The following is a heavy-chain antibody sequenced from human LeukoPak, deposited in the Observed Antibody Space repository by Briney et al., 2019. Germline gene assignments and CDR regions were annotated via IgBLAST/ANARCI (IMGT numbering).Heavy chain of an antibody. J-gene: IGHJ1*01. V-gene: IGHV1-2*02. CDR1: GYTFTGYY. CDR3: ARVLSERGYSGYWSLEH. CDR2: INPNSGGT. Sequence: GASVKVSCKASGYTFTGYYTHWVRQAPGQGLEWMGWINPNSGGTNYAQKFQGRVTMTRDTSISTAYMELSRLRSDDTAVYYCARVLSERGYSGYWSLEHWGQGTLVTVSS. D-gene: IGHD5-12*01.